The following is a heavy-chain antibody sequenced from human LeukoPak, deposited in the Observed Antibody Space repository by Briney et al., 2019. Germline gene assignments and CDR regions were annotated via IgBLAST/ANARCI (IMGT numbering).Heavy chain of an antibody. J-gene: IGHJ2*01. CDR2: IYPGDSDT. CDR1: GSSFTSYW. Sequence: GAALKISCKGSGSSFTSYWIGWVRQMPGKGLGWMGIIYPGDSDTRYSPSFQGQVTISADKSISTAYLQWSSLKASDTAMYYCARPGIVGATGYWYFDLWGRGTLVTVSS. CDR3: ARPGIVGATGYWYFDL. V-gene: IGHV5-51*01. D-gene: IGHD1-26*01.